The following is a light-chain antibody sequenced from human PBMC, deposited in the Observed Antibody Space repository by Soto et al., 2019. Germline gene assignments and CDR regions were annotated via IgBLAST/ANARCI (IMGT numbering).Light chain of an antibody. CDR1: QSVSSN. Sequence: EIVMTQSPATLSVPPGARAPLSCRASQSVSSNLAWYQQKPGQAPRLLIYGASTRATGIPARFSGSGSGTEFTLTISSLQSEDFAVYYCQQYNNWPQWTFGQGTKVDI. CDR2: GAS. V-gene: IGKV3-15*01. CDR3: QQYNNWPQWT. J-gene: IGKJ1*01.